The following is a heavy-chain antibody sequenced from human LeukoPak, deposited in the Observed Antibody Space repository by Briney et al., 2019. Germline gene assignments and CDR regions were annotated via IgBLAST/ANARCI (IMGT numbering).Heavy chain of an antibody. Sequence: GGSLSLSCAASKFSFSSYAMHWVRQAPGKGLEWVAVVSYGENNKYYADSVKGRFTISRDNSKNTLYLQMNSLRAEDTAVYYCAKGGSAAGTTPSYSDYWGQGTLVTVSS. J-gene: IGHJ4*02. CDR2: VSYGENNK. D-gene: IGHD6-13*01. CDR1: KFSFSSYA. V-gene: IGHV3-30-3*01. CDR3: AKGGSAAGTTPSYSDY.